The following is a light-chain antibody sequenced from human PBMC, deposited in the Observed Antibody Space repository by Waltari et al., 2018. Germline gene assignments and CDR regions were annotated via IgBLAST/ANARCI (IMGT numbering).Light chain of an antibody. CDR3: KSYDSSLSGSI. Sequence: QSGLTQPPSVSGAPGQRVTISCTGSSHNRGAGYDVHSYQLLPGTAPKLLIYGNSNRPSGVPDRFSGSKSGTSASLAITGLQAEDEADYYCKSYDSSLSGSIFGGGTKLTVL. V-gene: IGLV1-40*01. CDR1: SHNRGAGYD. J-gene: IGLJ2*01. CDR2: GNS.